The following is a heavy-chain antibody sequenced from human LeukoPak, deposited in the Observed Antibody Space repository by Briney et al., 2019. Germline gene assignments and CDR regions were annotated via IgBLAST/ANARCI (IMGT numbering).Heavy chain of an antibody. V-gene: IGHV3-30*18. Sequence: PGGSLRHSCAASGFTFSSYGMHWVRQAPGQGLEWVAVISYDGSTKYYPDSVNGRFTISRDNSKNTLYLQMNSLRAEDTAVYYCAKAGHCGGDCYSIMDYQGQGTLVTVSS. CDR1: GFTFSSYG. CDR3: AKAGHCGGDCYSIMDY. J-gene: IGHJ4*02. CDR2: ISYDGSTK. D-gene: IGHD2-21*02.